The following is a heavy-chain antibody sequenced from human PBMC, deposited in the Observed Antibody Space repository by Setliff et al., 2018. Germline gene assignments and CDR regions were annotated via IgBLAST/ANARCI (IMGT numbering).Heavy chain of an antibody. CDR1: GFMFSDND. CDR3: ARGLYGSGWYFDY. CDR2: LSYDGSHE. D-gene: IGHD6-19*01. V-gene: IGHV3-30*03. J-gene: IGHJ4*02. Sequence: QPGGSLRLSCAASGFMFSDNDMHWVRQTPGKGLEWVAVLSYDGSHEYYGDSAKGRFTISRDNPNSALYLQVNSLRPEDTGVYYCARGLYGSGWYFDYWGRGALVTVSS.